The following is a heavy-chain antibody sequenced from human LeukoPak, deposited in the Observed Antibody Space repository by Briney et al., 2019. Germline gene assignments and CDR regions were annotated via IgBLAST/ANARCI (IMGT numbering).Heavy chain of an antibody. Sequence: GESLKISCKGSGYSFTSYWIGWVRQIPGKGLGWMGIIYPGDSDTRYSPSFQGQVTISADKSISTAYLQWSSLKASDTAMYYCARSGQQLFTYNWFDPWGQGTLVTVSS. CDR1: GYSFTSYW. CDR2: IYPGDSDT. CDR3: ARSGQQLFTYNWFDP. J-gene: IGHJ5*02. D-gene: IGHD6-13*01. V-gene: IGHV5-51*01.